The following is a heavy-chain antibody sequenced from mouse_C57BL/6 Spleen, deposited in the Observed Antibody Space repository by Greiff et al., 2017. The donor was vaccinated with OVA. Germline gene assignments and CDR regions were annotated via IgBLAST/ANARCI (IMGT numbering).Heavy chain of an antibody. D-gene: IGHD2-10*01. CDR3: TRLLFGY. J-gene: IGHJ2*01. CDR1: GFTFSNYW. V-gene: IGHV6-3*01. CDR2: IRLKSDNYAT. Sequence: EVQRVESGGGLVQPGGSMKLSCVASGFTFSNYWMNWVRQSPEKGLEWVAQIRLKSDNYATHYAESVKGRFTISRDDSKSSVYLQMNNLRAEDTGIYYCTRLLFGYWGQGTTLTVSS.